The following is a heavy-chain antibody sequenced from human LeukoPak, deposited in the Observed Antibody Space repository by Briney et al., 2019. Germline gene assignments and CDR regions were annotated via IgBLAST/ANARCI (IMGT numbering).Heavy chain of an antibody. D-gene: IGHD4-17*01. CDR2: ISGSGGST. CDR3: AKDPMTTVTTVDSD. J-gene: IGHJ4*02. Sequence: HPGGSLRLSCAASGFTFSSYGMSWVRQAPGKGLEWVSAISGSGGSTYYADSVKGRFTISRDNSKNTLYLQMNSLRAEDTAVYYCAKDPMTTVTTVDSDWGQGTLVTVSS. CDR1: GFTFSSYG. V-gene: IGHV3-23*01.